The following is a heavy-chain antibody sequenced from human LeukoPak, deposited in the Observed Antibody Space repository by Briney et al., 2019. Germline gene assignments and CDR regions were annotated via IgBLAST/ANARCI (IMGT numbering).Heavy chain of an antibody. CDR3: ARLYYDILTGYYHDAFDI. Sequence: ESGPTLAKPTQTLTLTCTFSGFSLSTSGVGVGWIRQPPGKALEWLALIYWDDDKRYSPSLKSRLTIAKDTSKNQVVLTMTNMDPVDTATYYCARLYYDILTGYYHDAFDIWGQGTLVTVSS. J-gene: IGHJ3*02. CDR2: IYWDDDK. CDR1: GFSLSTSGVG. V-gene: IGHV2-5*02. D-gene: IGHD3-9*01.